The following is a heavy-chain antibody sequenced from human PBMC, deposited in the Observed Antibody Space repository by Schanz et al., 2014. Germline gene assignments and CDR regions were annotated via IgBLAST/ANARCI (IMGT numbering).Heavy chain of an antibody. CDR3: AKDSESNYLVDY. D-gene: IGHD1-26*01. CDR2: ISYDGSSK. Sequence: QGQLVESGGGVVQPGRSLRLSCAASGFTFRSYGMHWVRQAPGKGLEWVALISYDGSSKNHADSVQGRFTISRDNAKNALYLQMSSLRAEDTAVYYCAKDSESNYLVDYWGQGTLITVSS. V-gene: IGHV3-33*06. CDR1: GFTFRSYG. J-gene: IGHJ4*02.